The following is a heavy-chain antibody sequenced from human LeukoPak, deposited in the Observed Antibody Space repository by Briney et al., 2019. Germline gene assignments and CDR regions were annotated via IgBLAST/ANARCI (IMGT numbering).Heavy chain of an antibody. CDR1: GFTFSSYA. D-gene: IGHD3-3*01. CDR3: ARDGGGYDSGRPGYFDY. V-gene: IGHV3-30*04. CDR2: ISYDGSNK. J-gene: IGHJ4*02. Sequence: GGSLRLSCAASGFTFSSYAMHWVRQAPGKGLEWVAVISYDGSNKYYADSVKGRFTISRDNSKNTLYLQMNSLRAEDTAVYYCARDGGGYDSGRPGYFDYWGQGTLVTVSS.